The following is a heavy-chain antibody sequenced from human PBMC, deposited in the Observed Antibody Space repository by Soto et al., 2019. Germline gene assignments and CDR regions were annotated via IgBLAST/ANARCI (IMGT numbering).Heavy chain of an antibody. CDR3: ARGVDCSGGSCFSFYYYYYGFDV. D-gene: IGHD2-15*01. CDR1: GYTFTSYG. CDR2: ISAYNDNT. Sequence: ASVKVSCKASGYTFTSYGISWVRQAPGQGLEWMGWISAYNDNTIYTQKLQGRVTMTTDTSTSTAYMELRSLRSDDTAVYYCARGVDCSGGSCFSFYYYYYGFDVWGQGTTVTVSS. J-gene: IGHJ6*02. V-gene: IGHV1-18*04.